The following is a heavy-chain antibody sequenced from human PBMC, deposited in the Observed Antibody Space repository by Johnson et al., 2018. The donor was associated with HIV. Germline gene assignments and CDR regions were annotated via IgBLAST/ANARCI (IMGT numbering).Heavy chain of an antibody. CDR3: AREGRHYYDSSGHAFDI. J-gene: IGHJ3*02. CDR2: IHWNGGST. D-gene: IGHD3-22*01. Sequence: QVQLVESGGGVVQPGGSLRLSCAGSGFTFSSYGIHWVRQSPGKGLEWVSGIHWNGGSTGYADSVMGRFTISRDNSKNTLYLQMNSLRAGDTAVYYCAREGRHYYDSSGHAFDIWGQGTMVTVSS. V-gene: IGHV3-NL1*01. CDR1: GFTFSSYG.